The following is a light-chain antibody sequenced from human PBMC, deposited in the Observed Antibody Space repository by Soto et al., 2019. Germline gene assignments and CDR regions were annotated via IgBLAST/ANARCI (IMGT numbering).Light chain of an antibody. CDR2: GAS. CDR3: LQYDTSPLT. CDR1: QSISSRK. Sequence: EIVLAQSPGTLSLPPGERRTLSCRHSQSISSRKIAWFQQKPGQAPRLLMYGASSRGTGIPDRFSGGGSGTDFTLTISRLEPEDFAVYYCLQYDTSPLTVGGGTQVEIK. J-gene: IGKJ4*01. V-gene: IGKV3-20*01.